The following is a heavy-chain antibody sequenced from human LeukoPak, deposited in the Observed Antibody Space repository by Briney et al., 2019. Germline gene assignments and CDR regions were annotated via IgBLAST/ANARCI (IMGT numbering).Heavy chain of an antibody. V-gene: IGHV3-7*01. J-gene: IGHJ4*02. CDR3: ARNTGDFWSGYYQFDY. D-gene: IGHD3-3*01. CDR1: GFTFSSYW. Sequence: GGSLRLPCAASGFTFSSYWMSWVRQAPGKGLEWVANIKQDGSEKYYVDSVKGRFTISRDNAKNSLYLQMNSLRAEDTAVYYCARNTGDFWSGYYQFDYWGQGTLVTVSS. CDR2: IKQDGSEK.